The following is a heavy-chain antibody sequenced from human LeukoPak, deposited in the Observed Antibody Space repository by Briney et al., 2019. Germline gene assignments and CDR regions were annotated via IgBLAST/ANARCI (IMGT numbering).Heavy chain of an antibody. CDR1: GVTFSSYA. Sequence: PGGSLRLSCAASGVTFSSYAMSWVRQAPGKGLEWVSAISASGSSTYYADSVRGRFTISRDNSKNTLYLQMNSLRAEDTAVYYCAKDPRFDYWGQGTLVTVSS. CDR3: AKDPRFDY. J-gene: IGHJ4*02. V-gene: IGHV3-23*01. CDR2: ISASGSST.